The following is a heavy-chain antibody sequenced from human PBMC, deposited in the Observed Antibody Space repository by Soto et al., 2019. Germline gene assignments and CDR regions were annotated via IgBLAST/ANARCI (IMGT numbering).Heavy chain of an antibody. CDR2: TAYTGNT. V-gene: IGHV4-59*01. Sequence: QVHLLESGPGLVKPSETLSLTCVVSGGSITSYHWSWIRQFPGKGLESIAYTAYTGNTNYSPSLKSRFTMSIDTPKNPLALKWTSRTAAETAVYYGGRGLHTGFTPYSDPWGQGTLVSGSS. CDR3: GRGLHTGFTPYSDP. CDR1: GGSITSYH. J-gene: IGHJ5*02. D-gene: IGHD5-12*01.